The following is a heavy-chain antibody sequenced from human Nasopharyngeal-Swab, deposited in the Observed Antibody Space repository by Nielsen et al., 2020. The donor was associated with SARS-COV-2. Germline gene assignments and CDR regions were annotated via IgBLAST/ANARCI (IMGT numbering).Heavy chain of an antibody. CDR2: MSVSSLTT. V-gene: IGHV3-48*04. Sequence: GGSLRLSCAVSGFPLKNYNMIWVRQAPGKGLEWLSYMSVSSLTTYYADSVKGRFTISRDNAKNTLYLQINSLRVEDTAVYYCARWRGSTTWYFDYWGQGTLVTVSS. CDR3: ARWRGSTTWYFDY. CDR1: GFPLKNYN. J-gene: IGHJ4*02. D-gene: IGHD2-2*01.